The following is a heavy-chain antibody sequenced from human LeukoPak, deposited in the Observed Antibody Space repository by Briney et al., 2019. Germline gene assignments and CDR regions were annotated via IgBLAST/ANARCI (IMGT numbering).Heavy chain of an antibody. V-gene: IGHV3-30*02. D-gene: IGHD3-16*01. CDR3: VRGDSVDY. CDR1: GFTLSSFG. J-gene: IGHJ4*02. Sequence: PGGSLRLSCVISGFTLSSFGIHWVRQAPGKGLDWVAFIRYDGSNKNYADSVKGRFTVSRDNSKSTVYLQMSSLRGEDTAVYYCVRGDSVDYWGQGTLVAVSS. CDR2: IRYDGSNK.